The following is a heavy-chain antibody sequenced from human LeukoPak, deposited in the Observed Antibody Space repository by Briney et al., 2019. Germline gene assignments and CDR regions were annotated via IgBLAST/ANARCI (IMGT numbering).Heavy chain of an antibody. D-gene: IGHD3-10*01. Sequence: ASVKVSCKASGYTFTSYAMNWVRQAPGQGLEWMGWINTNTGNPTYAQGFTGRFVFSLDTSVSTAYLQISSLKAEDTAVYYCARERGWLLWFGESDTHDAFDIWGQGTMVTVSS. J-gene: IGHJ3*02. V-gene: IGHV7-4-1*02. CDR3: ARERGWLLWFGESDTHDAFDI. CDR2: INTNTGNP. CDR1: GYTFTSYA.